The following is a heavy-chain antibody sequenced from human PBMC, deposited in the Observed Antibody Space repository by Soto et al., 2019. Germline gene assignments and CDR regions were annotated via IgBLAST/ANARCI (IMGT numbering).Heavy chain of an antibody. CDR1: GFTFSSYG. CDR3: AKAGGGFGDFVHH. Sequence: PGGSLRLSCAASGFTFSSYGMHWVRQAPGKGLEWVIGILYDGSDKYYADSVKGRFTISRENSKNTLYLQMNSLRTEDSAVYYCAKAGGGFGDFVHHWGQGTPVTVSS. J-gene: IGHJ4*02. D-gene: IGHD3-10*01. CDR2: ILYDGSDK. V-gene: IGHV3-30*18.